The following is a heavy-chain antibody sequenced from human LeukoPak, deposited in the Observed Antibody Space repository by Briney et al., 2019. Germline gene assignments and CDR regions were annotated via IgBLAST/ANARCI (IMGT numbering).Heavy chain of an antibody. CDR1: GFTFSSYG. Sequence: GGSLRLSCEASGFTFSSYGMNWVLQAPGKGLKWVSSISSSSSYIYYADSVRGRFTISRDNAKNSLYLQMNSLRAEDTAVYYCARAVGHAGTLDYWGQGTLVTVSS. J-gene: IGHJ4*02. V-gene: IGHV3-21*01. D-gene: IGHD3-10*01. CDR2: ISSSSSYI. CDR3: ARAVGHAGTLDY.